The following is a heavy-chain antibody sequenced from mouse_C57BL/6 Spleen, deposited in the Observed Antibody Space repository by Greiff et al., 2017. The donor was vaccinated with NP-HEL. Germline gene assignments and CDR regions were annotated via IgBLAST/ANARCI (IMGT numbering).Heavy chain of an antibody. V-gene: IGHV1-26*01. CDR2: INPNNGGT. CDR1: GYTFTDYY. CDR3: ARVIYYYGSRGYFDY. Sequence: VQLQQSGPELVKPGASVKISCKASGYTFTDYYMNWVKQSHGKSLEWIGDINPNNGGTSYNQKFKGKATLTVDKSSSTAYMELRSLTSEDSAVYYCARVIYYYGSRGYFDYWGQGTTLTVSS. D-gene: IGHD1-1*01. J-gene: IGHJ2*01.